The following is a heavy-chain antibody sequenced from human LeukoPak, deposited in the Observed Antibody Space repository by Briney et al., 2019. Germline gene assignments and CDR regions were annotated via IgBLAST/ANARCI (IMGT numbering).Heavy chain of an antibody. CDR1: GGSISSGDYY. J-gene: IGHJ4*02. CDR3: ARGVESDILTGYDPYFDY. D-gene: IGHD3-9*01. V-gene: IGHV4-30-4*01. CDR2: IHYSGST. Sequence: SQTLSLTCTVSGGSISSGDYYWSWIRQPPGKGLEWIGYIHYSGSTYYNPSLKSRVTISVDTSKNQFSLKLSSVTAADTAVYYGARGVESDILTGYDPYFDYWGQGTLVTVSS.